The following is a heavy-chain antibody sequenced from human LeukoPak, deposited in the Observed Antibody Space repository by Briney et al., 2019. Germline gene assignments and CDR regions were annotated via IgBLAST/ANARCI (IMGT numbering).Heavy chain of an antibody. J-gene: IGHJ4*02. D-gene: IGHD3-9*01. V-gene: IGHV3-15*01. Sequence: GGSLRLSCLTSGFTFVNASMSWVRQAPGKGLEWVGRIRSNTDFGTTDYAAPVRGRFTISRDDSRNRLYLQMNSLKTEDTAVYYCATDDYDIVTGYYFLDFWGQGTLVTVSS. CDR1: GFTFVNAS. CDR2: IRSNTDFGTT. CDR3: ATDDYDIVTGYYFLDF.